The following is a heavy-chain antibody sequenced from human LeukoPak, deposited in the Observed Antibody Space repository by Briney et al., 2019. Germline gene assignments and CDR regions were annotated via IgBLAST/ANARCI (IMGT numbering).Heavy chain of an antibody. Sequence: PGGSLRLSCAASGFTFDDYAMHWVRQAPGKGLEWVSGISWNSGSIGYADSVKGRFTFSRDDSRNTLYLQMTSLRAEDTAVYYCARGQSVGWEIGVCDFWGQGSLVTVAS. V-gene: IGHV3-9*01. D-gene: IGHD1-26*01. J-gene: IGHJ4*02. CDR1: GFTFDDYA. CDR2: ISWNSGSI. CDR3: ARGQSVGWEIGVCDF.